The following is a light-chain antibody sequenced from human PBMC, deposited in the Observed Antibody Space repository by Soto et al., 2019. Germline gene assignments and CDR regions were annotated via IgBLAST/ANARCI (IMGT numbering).Light chain of an antibody. Sequence: QSVLTQPASVSGSPGQSINISCTGTSSDVGGYIYVSWYQQHPGKAPKLMIYEVSNRPSGVSNRFSGSKSGNTASLTISGLQAEDESYYYCSSYTSSNTPFVFGTGTKCTVL. CDR2: EVS. CDR3: SSYTSSNTPFV. J-gene: IGLJ1*01. CDR1: SSDVGGYIY. V-gene: IGLV2-14*01.